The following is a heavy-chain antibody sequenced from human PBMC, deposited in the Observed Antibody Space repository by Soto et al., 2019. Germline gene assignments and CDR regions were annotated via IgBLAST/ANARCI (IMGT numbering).Heavy chain of an antibody. Sequence: VGSLRLSCTASGFTFSSYGMHWVRQAPGKGLEWVAVIWYDGSNKYYADSVKGRFTISRDNSKNTLYLQMNSLRAEDTAVYYCARDSIAAFERFDYWGQGTLVTISS. J-gene: IGHJ4*02. CDR1: GFTFSSYG. CDR2: IWYDGSNK. V-gene: IGHV3-33*01. D-gene: IGHD6-6*01. CDR3: ARDSIAAFERFDY.